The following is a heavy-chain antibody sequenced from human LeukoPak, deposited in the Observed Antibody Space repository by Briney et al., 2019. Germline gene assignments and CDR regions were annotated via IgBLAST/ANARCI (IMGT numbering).Heavy chain of an antibody. Sequence: GGSLRLSRAASGLTLSRKYMRWVGQAPGKGLEGVSVIYSGGSTYYADSVKGRFTISRDNSKNTLYLQMNSLRAEDTAVYYCARESGYDSYFDYWGQGTLVTVSS. CDR3: ARESGYDSYFDY. D-gene: IGHD5-12*01. CDR2: IYSGGST. CDR1: GLTLSRKY. J-gene: IGHJ4*02. V-gene: IGHV3-53*01.